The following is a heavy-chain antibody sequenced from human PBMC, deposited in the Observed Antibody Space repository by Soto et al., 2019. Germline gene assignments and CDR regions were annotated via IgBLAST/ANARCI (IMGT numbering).Heavy chain of an antibody. V-gene: IGHV1-69*13. Sequence: SVKVSCKASGGTFSSYAISWVRQAPGQGLEWMGGIIPIFGTANYAQKFQGRVTITADESTSTAYMELSSLRSEDTAVYYCARVHYGPSASMVFFDYWGQGTLVTVSS. CDR3: ARVHYGPSASMVFFDY. CDR2: IIPIFGTA. CDR1: GGTFSSYA. J-gene: IGHJ4*02. D-gene: IGHD3-10*01.